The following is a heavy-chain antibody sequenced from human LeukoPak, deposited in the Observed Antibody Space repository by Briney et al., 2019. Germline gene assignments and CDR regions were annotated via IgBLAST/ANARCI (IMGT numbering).Heavy chain of an antibody. CDR1: GYTFTNYG. CDR2: ISAYNGNT. CDR3: AVDYYGSGSTPDYYYYYGMDV. Sequence: GASVTVSFMASGYTFTNYGSNWLRQAPGQGLEGMGWISAYNGNTNYAQKLQGRVTITTDTSTSTAYMELRSLRSDDTAVYYCAVDYYGSGSTPDYYYYYGMDVWGQGTTVTVSS. D-gene: IGHD3-10*01. J-gene: IGHJ6*02. V-gene: IGHV1-18*01.